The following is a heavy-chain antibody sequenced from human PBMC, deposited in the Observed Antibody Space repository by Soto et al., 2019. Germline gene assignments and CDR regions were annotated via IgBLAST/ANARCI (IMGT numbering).Heavy chain of an antibody. D-gene: IGHD3-22*01. CDR3: AKEWVYDTSGWSFDY. V-gene: IGHV3-30*18. J-gene: IGHJ4*02. Sequence: QVQLVESGRGVFQPGRSLRLSCAASGFTFSSYGMHWVRQAPGKGLEWVAVISYDGSNKYYADSLMGRFTISRDNSKNTLYLQMNSLRAEDTAVYYCAKEWVYDTSGWSFDYWGQGTLVTVSS. CDR1: GFTFSSYG. CDR2: ISYDGSNK.